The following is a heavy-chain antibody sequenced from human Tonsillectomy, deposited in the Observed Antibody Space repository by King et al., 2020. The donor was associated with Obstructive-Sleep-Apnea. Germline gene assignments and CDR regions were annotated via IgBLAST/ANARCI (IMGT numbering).Heavy chain of an antibody. Sequence: QLVQSGGGLVQPGGSLRLSCAASGFTFSSYAMRWVRQAPGKGREWVSAISGSGGSTYYADSVKGRFTNSRDNAKNTRYPQMNSLGAEDTAVYYCAKSVIRITMIVGGFDYWGQGTLVTVSS. CDR3: AKSVIRITMIVGGFDY. CDR2: ISGSGGST. CDR1: GFTFSSYA. J-gene: IGHJ4*02. V-gene: IGHV3-23*04. D-gene: IGHD3-22*01.